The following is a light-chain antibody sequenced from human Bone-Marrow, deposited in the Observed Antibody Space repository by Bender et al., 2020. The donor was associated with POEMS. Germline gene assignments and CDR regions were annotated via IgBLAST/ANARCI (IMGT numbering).Light chain of an antibody. V-gene: IGLV2-14*03. Sequence: QSALTQPASVSGAPGQSISISCTGSTSDVGGYEFVSWYQQRPGEAPKLIIFDVSNRPSGLSSRFSGSKSGNTASLTVSGLQTEDEADYYCCSYAGRNTFVVFGGGTKLTVL. CDR1: TSDVGGYEF. CDR3: CSYAGRNTFVV. J-gene: IGLJ3*02. CDR2: DVS.